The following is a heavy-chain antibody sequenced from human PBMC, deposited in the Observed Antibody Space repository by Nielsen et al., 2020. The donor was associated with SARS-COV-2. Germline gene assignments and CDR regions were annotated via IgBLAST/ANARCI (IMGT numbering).Heavy chain of an antibody. Sequence: SETLSLTCAVSGGSFTDSYWTWIRQPPGKGLEWIGDINHSGSANYNPSLKSRLTISVDTSKNQFSLKLSSVTAADTAVYYCARAGRITIFGVVDAFDIWGQGTMVTVSS. D-gene: IGHD3-3*01. V-gene: IGHV4-34*01. CDR3: ARAGRITIFGVVDAFDI. CDR2: INHSGSA. J-gene: IGHJ3*02. CDR1: GGSFTDSY.